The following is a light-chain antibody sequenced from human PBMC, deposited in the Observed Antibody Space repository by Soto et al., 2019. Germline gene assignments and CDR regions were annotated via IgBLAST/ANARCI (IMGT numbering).Light chain of an antibody. CDR1: SGDIGGYNY. CDR3: SSYTSSSTHYV. CDR2: EVS. J-gene: IGLJ1*01. V-gene: IGLV2-14*01. Sequence: QSVLTQPASVSGSPGQSITISCTGTSGDIGGYNYVSWYQQHPGKAPKLMIYEVSNRPSGVSNRFSGSKSGNTASLTISGLQAEDEADYYCSSYTSSSTHYVFGTGTKLTVL.